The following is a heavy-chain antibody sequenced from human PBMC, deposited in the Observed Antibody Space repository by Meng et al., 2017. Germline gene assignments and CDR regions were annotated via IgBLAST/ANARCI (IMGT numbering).Heavy chain of an antibody. J-gene: IGHJ4*02. CDR2: IIPIFGTA. D-gene: IGHD3-22*01. CDR3: ARALKHYYDSSGYRVGYFDY. Sequence: VEVVQSGAEVKNPGSSVKVSCKASGGPFSSYAISWVRQAPGQGLEWMGGIIPIFGTANYAQKFQGRVTITADESTSTAYMELSSLRSEDTAVYYCARALKHYYDSSGYRVGYFDYWGQGTLVTVSS. V-gene: IGHV1-69*01. CDR1: GGPFSSYA.